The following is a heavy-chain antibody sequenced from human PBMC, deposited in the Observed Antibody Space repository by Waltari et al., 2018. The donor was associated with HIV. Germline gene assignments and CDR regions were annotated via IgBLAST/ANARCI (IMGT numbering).Heavy chain of an antibody. J-gene: IGHJ6*02. Sequence: EMQLVESGGGLVKPGGSLRLSCAASGFTFRSFSMNWVRRAPGKGLEWVSSISTASTYIYYGDSVKGRFTSSRDNAKNSLYLQMNSLRAEDTAVYFCARSSVPVGPLYGMDVWGQGTTVTVAS. V-gene: IGHV3-21*02. CDR1: GFTFRSFS. CDR2: ISTASTYI. D-gene: IGHD6-19*01. CDR3: ARSSVPVGPLYGMDV.